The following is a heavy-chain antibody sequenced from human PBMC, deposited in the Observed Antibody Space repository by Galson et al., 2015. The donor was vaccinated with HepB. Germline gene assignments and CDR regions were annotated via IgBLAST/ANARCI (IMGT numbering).Heavy chain of an antibody. Sequence: SLRLSCAASGFTFSSYSMNWVRQAPGKGLEWVSSISSSSSYIYYADSVKGRFTISRDNAKNSLYLQMNSLRAEDTAVYYCAREYYYDSSGYWAAGGAFDIWGQGTMVTVSS. CDR1: GFTFSSYS. V-gene: IGHV3-21*01. CDR3: AREYYYDSSGYWAAGGAFDI. CDR2: ISSSSSYI. D-gene: IGHD3-22*01. J-gene: IGHJ3*02.